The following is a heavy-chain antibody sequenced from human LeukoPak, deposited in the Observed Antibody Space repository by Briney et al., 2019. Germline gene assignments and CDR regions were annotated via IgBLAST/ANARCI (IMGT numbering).Heavy chain of an antibody. CDR2: IYYSGST. CDR1: GGSISSGSYY. V-gene: IGHV4-61*01. J-gene: IGHJ4*02. Sequence: SSETLSLTCTVSGGSISSGSYYWSWIRQPPGKGLEWIGYIYYSGSTNYNPSLKSRVTISVDTSKNQFSLKLSSATAADTAVYYCARGGYSSSGNFDYWGQGTLVTVSS. D-gene: IGHD6-6*01. CDR3: ARGGYSSSGNFDY.